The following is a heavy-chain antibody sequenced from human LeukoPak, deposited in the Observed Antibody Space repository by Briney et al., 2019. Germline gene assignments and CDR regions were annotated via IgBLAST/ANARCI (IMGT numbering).Heavy chain of an antibody. D-gene: IGHD1-26*01. CDR1: GGSINNYY. J-gene: IGHJ4*02. CDR3: ARHGGSYSFDY. CDR2: VYDSGST. Sequence: SETLSLTCTVSGGSINNYYWSWIRQPPGKGLEWIGYVYDSGSTNYNPSLKSRVTISTDTSTNQFSLKMTSVTASDTALYYGARHGGSYSFDYWGQGTLVTVSS. V-gene: IGHV4-59*08.